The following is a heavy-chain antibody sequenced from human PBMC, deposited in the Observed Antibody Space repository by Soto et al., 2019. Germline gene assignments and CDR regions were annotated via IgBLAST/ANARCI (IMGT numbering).Heavy chain of an antibody. CDR1: GFSFSTYA. Sequence: GGSLRLSCAASGFSFSTYAMSWVRQAPGKGLEWVSGISGSGINTYYADSVKGRFTISRDNSKHTLYLQMNSLRAEDTAVYYCAKYRLLWFGELSDYWGQGTLVTVSS. D-gene: IGHD3-10*01. J-gene: IGHJ4*02. CDR3: AKYRLLWFGELSDY. V-gene: IGHV3-23*01. CDR2: ISGSGINT.